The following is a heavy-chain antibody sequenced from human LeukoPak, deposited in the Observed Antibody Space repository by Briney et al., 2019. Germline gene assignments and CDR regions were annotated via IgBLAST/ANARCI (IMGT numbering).Heavy chain of an antibody. V-gene: IGHV4-39*01. Sequence: SETLSPTCTVSGGSISSSSYYWGWIRQPPGKGLEWIGSIYYSGSTYYNPSLKSRVTISVDTSKNQFSLKLSSVTAADTAVYYCARSSIAVAGLYYFDHWGQGTLVTVSS. CDR3: ARSSIAVAGLYYFDH. CDR1: GGSISSSSYY. D-gene: IGHD6-19*01. J-gene: IGHJ4*02. CDR2: IYYSGST.